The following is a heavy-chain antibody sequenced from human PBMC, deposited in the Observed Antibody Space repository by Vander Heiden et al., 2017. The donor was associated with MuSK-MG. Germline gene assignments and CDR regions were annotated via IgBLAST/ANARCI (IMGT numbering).Heavy chain of an antibody. CDR2: INPSGGST. CDR1: GYTFTSYY. V-gene: IGHV1-46*01. D-gene: IGHD2-15*01. CDR3: AREYCSGGSCYERIYYYYYGMDV. J-gene: IGHJ6*02. Sequence: QVQLVQSGAEVKKPGASVKVSCKASGYTFTSYYMHWVRQAPGQGLEWMGIINPSGGSTSYAQKFQGRVTMTRDTSTSTVYMELSSLRSEDTAVYYCAREYCSGGSCYERIYYYYYGMDVWGQGTTVTVSS.